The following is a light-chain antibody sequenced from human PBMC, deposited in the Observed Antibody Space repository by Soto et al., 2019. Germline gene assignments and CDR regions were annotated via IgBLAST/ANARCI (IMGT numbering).Light chain of an antibody. CDR2: AAS. CDR1: QSVSSSY. CDR3: QQYGSSPRT. Sequence: ESVLTQSPGTLSLAPGERATLSCRASQSVSSSYLVWHQQKPGQAPRLLIYAASRRATGIPDRFSGSGSGTDFTLTISRLEPEDFAVYYCQQYGSSPRTFGQGTKVDI. J-gene: IGKJ1*01. V-gene: IGKV3-20*01.